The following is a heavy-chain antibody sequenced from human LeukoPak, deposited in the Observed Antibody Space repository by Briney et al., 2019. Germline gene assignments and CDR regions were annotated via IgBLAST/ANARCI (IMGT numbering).Heavy chain of an antibody. Sequence: ASVKVSCKASGYTFTGYYMHWVRQAPGQGLEWVGRINCNSGDANSAQKFQGRVTMTRDTSVSTAYMDLSSVTSDDTAVYFCAKSAGHCSNGICFTDYYMDVWGRGTTVTVSS. J-gene: IGHJ6*03. CDR2: INCNSGDA. CDR3: AKSAGHCSNGICFTDYYMDV. V-gene: IGHV1-2*02. CDR1: GYTFTGYY. D-gene: IGHD2-8*01.